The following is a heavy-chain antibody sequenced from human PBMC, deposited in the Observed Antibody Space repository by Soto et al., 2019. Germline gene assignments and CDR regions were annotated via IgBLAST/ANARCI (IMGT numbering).Heavy chain of an antibody. D-gene: IGHD7-27*01. V-gene: IGHV3-30-3*01. Sequence: QVQLVESGGGVVQPGRSLRLSCAASGFTVSTYAMHWVRQAPGKGLQWVAVISYDGSNTYYADSVKGRFTISRDNSNXXLYLPMNSLRTEDTAVYYCARDWGSNWDTRDRWDCWGQGTLVTVSS. CDR3: ARDWGSNWDTRDRWDC. CDR2: ISYDGSNT. J-gene: IGHJ4*02. CDR1: GFTVSTYA.